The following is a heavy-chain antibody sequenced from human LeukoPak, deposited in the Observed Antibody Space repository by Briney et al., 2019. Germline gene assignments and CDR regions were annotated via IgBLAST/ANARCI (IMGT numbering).Heavy chain of an antibody. CDR3: ARVLRGYASYEGN. CDR2: LKGDNGDV. J-gene: IGHJ4*02. Sequence: GGSLRLSCAASGFTFSAFYMSWIRQTPGKGLEYLSYLKGDNGDVNYADSVRGRFTISRDNTKNSLYLQMNNLRAEDTAVYYCARVLRGYASYEGNWGQGTLVTVSS. D-gene: IGHD5-12*01. CDR1: GFTFSAFY. V-gene: IGHV3-11*06.